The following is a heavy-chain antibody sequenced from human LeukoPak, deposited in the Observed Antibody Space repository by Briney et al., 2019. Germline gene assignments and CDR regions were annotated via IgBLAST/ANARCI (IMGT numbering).Heavy chain of an antibody. Sequence: PGGSLRLSCAASGFTFSSYAMSRVRQAPGKGLEWVSAISGSGGSTYYADSVKGRFTISRDNSKNTLYLQMNSLRAEDTAVYYCAKVGTGYSGSYSDYWGQGTLVTVSS. CDR2: ISGSGGST. D-gene: IGHD1-26*01. J-gene: IGHJ4*02. CDR1: GFTFSSYA. CDR3: AKVGTGYSGSYSDY. V-gene: IGHV3-23*01.